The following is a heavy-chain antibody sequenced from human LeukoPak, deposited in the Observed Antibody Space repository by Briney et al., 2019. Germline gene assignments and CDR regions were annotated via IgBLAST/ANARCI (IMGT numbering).Heavy chain of an antibody. CDR1: GGSISSGSYY. Sequence: SETLSLTCTVSGGSISSGSYYWSWIRQPAGKGLEWIGRIYTSGSTNYNPSLKSRVTISVDTSKNQFSLKRSSVTAADTAVYYCATSSGSYYYWGQGTLVTVSS. D-gene: IGHD1-26*01. CDR3: ATSSGSYYY. J-gene: IGHJ4*02. CDR2: IYTSGST. V-gene: IGHV4-61*02.